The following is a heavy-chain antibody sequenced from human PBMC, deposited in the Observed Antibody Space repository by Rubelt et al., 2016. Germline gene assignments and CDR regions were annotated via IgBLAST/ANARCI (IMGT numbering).Heavy chain of an antibody. J-gene: IGHJ4*02. V-gene: IGHV4-39*07. Sequence: QVQLQESGPGLGKPSETLSLTCTVSGGSISSGGYYWSWIRQPPGKGLEWIGEINHSGSTNYNPSLKSRVTISVDTSKNQFSLKLSSVTAADTAVYYCARGIAARPYDYWGQGTLVTVSS. CDR1: GGSISSGGYY. CDR2: INHSGST. CDR3: ARGIAARPYDY. D-gene: IGHD6-6*01.